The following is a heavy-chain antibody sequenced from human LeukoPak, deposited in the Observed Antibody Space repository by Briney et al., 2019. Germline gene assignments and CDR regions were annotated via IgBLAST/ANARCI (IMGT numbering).Heavy chain of an antibody. CDR1: GFTFSSYA. V-gene: IGHV3-23*01. J-gene: IGHJ3*01. Sequence: GGSLRLSCATSGFTFSSYAMSWVRQAPGKGLEWVSAISGSGNSTYYADSVKGRFTISRDNSKNTLYLQMNSLRGEDTAVYYCAKGPRCSSTSCYSMGAFDFWGQGTMVTVSS. CDR3: AKGPRCSSTSCYSMGAFDF. D-gene: IGHD2-2*01. CDR2: ISGSGNST.